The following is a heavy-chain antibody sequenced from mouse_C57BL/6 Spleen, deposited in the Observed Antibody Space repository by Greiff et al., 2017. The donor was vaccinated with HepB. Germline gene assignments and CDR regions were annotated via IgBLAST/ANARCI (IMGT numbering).Heavy chain of an antibody. D-gene: IGHD1-1*01. J-gene: IGHJ2*01. CDR1: GFNIKDDY. CDR3: TLITTVVATDDY. V-gene: IGHV14-4*01. CDR2: IDPENGDT. Sequence: VQLQQSGAELVRPGASVKLSCTASGFNIKDDYMHWVKQRPEQGLEWIGWIDPENGDTEYASKFQGKATITADTSSNTAYLQLSSLTSEDTAVYYCTLITTVVATDDYWGQGTTLTVSS.